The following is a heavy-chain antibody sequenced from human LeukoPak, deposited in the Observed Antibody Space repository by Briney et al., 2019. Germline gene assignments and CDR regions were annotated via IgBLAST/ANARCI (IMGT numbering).Heavy chain of an antibody. D-gene: IGHD6-13*01. CDR1: GGSISSYY. CDR3: ARWGAGTVVPFH. Sequence: SETLSLTCTVSGGSISSYYWSWIRQPPGKGLEWVGYIYYSGSTNYNPSLKSRVTISVDTSKNQFSLKLTSVTAADTAVYYCARWGAGTVVPFHWGQGTLVTVSS. J-gene: IGHJ4*02. V-gene: IGHV4-59*12. CDR2: IYYSGST.